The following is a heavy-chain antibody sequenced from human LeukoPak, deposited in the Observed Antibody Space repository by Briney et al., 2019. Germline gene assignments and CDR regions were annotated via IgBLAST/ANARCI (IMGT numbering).Heavy chain of an antibody. Sequence: PSETLSLTCTVSGGSISSYYWSWIRQPPGKGLEWIGYIYYSGSTNYNPSLKSRVTISVDTSKNQFSLKLSSVTAADTAVYYCARDRVGAYGFDIWGQGTMVTVSS. J-gene: IGHJ3*02. CDR1: GGSISSYY. CDR3: ARDRVGAYGFDI. CDR2: IYYSGST. V-gene: IGHV4-59*01. D-gene: IGHD1-26*01.